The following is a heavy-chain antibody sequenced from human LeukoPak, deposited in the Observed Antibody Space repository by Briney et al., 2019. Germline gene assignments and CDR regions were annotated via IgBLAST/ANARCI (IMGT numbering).Heavy chain of an antibody. Sequence: SGPTLVNPTQTLTLTCTFSGFSLSTSGVGVGWIRQPPGKALEWLALIYWNDDKRYSPSLKSRLTITKDTSKNQVVLTMTNMDPVDTATYYCAHRRHYYDSSGPPEPVPVGFDPWGQGTLVTVSS. J-gene: IGHJ5*02. CDR3: AHRRHYYDSSGPPEPVPVGFDP. V-gene: IGHV2-5*01. CDR1: GFSLSTSGVG. CDR2: IYWNDDK. D-gene: IGHD3-22*01.